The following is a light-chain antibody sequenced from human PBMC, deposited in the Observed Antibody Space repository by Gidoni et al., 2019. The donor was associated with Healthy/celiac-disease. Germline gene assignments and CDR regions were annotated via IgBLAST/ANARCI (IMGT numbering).Light chain of an antibody. J-gene: IGKJ2*01. CDR1: QSVLYSSNNKNY. Sequence: DIVMTQSPDSLAVSLGARATINCKSSQSVLYSSNNKNYLAWYQQKPGQPPKLLIYWASTRESGVPDRFSGSGSGTDFTLTISSLQAVDVAVYYCQQYYSTPYTFGQGTKLEIK. V-gene: IGKV4-1*01. CDR2: WAS. CDR3: QQYYSTPYT.